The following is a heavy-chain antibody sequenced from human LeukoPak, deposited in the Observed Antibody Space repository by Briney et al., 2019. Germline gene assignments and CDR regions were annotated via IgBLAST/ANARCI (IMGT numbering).Heavy chain of an antibody. J-gene: IGHJ4*02. D-gene: IGHD6-19*01. CDR2: ISGSGGST. CDR1: GFTFSSYA. V-gene: IGHV3-23*01. CDR3: AKAPEPGIAVAGTVDY. Sequence: GGSQRLSCAASGFTFSSYAMSWVRQTPGKGLEWVSAISGSGGSTYYADSVKGRFTISRDNSKNTLYLQMNSLRAEDTAVYYCAKAPEPGIAVAGTVDYWGQGTQVTVSS.